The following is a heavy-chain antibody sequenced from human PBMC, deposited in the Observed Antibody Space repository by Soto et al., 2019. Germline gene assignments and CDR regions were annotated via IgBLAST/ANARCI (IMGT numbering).Heavy chain of an antibody. V-gene: IGHV3-23*01. D-gene: IGHD2-15*01. CDR2: ITADGGT. CDR1: EFTVSGHA. J-gene: IGHJ3*02. Sequence: EVQVLESGGGLVQPGGSLRLSCAGSEFTVSGHAMTWIRQAPGKGPEWVSTITADGGTYYADSVKGRFAMSRDASENTXXLQINSLGAEDTAAYYCAPHVFCGGGSWQYVAFAIRGQVTMVTVSS. CDR3: APHVFCGGGSWQYVAFAI.